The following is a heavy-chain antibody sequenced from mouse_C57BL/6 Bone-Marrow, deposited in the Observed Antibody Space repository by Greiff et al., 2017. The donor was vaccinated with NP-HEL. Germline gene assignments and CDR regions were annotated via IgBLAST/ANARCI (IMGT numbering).Heavy chain of an antibody. V-gene: IGHV1-59*01. J-gene: IGHJ3*01. Sequence: VQLQQPGAELVRPGTSVKLSCKASGYTFTSYWMHWVKQRPGQGLEWIGVIDPSDSHFNHNQNFMGKATVTVNTSSSTAYMQLSNLTSGESAVYCSARGSTIVKWFAYWGQGTLVTVSA. CDR3: ARGSTIVKWFAY. CDR2: IDPSDSHF. D-gene: IGHD2-12*01. CDR1: GYTFTSYW.